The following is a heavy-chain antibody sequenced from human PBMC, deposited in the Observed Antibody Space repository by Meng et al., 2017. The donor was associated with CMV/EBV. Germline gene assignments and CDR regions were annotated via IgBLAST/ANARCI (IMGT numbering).Heavy chain of an antibody. CDR2: ISSSSSYI. J-gene: IGHJ6*02. CDR3: ARDSRILYGMDV. CDR1: GFTFDDYT. V-gene: IGHV3-21*01. Sequence: GESLKISCAASGFTFDDYTMHWVRQAPGKGLEWVSSISSSSSYIYYADSVKGRFTISRDNAKNSLYLQMNSLRAEDTAVYYCARDSRILYGMDVWGQGTTVTVSS. D-gene: IGHD2-15*01.